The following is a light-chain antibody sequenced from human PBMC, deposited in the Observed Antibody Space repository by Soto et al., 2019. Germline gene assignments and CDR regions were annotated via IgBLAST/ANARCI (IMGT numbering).Light chain of an antibody. J-gene: IGKJ5*01. CDR1: RSVNSY. V-gene: IGKV3-11*01. CDR3: QHRSEWPVS. CDR2: DAS. Sequence: EIVLTQSPATLSLSPGERATLSCRASRSVNSYLARYQQKPGQAPRLLISDASDRATGIPARFSGSGSGTDFTLTISSLEPEDFAVYYCQHRSEWPVSFGQGTRLESK.